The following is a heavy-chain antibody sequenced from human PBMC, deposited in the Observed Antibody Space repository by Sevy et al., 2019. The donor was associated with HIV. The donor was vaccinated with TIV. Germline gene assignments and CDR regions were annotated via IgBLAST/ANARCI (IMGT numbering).Heavy chain of an antibody. V-gene: IGHV4-30-4*01. J-gene: IGHJ4*02. CDR3: ARDQEGVYGDYKGAFDY. CDR2: IYYSGST. Sequence: SETLSLTCTVSGGSISSGDYYWSWIRQPPGKGLEWIGYIYYSGSTYYNPSLKSRVTISVDTSKNQFSLKLGSVTAADTAVYYCARDQEGVYGDYKGAFDYWGQGTLVTVSS. D-gene: IGHD4-17*01. CDR1: GGSISSGDYY.